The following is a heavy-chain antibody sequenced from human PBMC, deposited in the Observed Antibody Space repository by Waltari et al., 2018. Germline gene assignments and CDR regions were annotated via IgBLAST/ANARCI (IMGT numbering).Heavy chain of an antibody. D-gene: IGHD3-10*01. CDR3: ARVPASGGLYYYYYYMDV. Sequence: QVQLVQSGAEVKKPGSSVKVSCKASGDIFSSYGLSWVQQAPGQGHEWMGGIIPIVRVPSYPQNFQGRVTITADKSTSTAYMELSSLRSEDTAVYYCARVPASGGLYYYYYYMDVWGKGTTVTVSS. V-gene: IGHV1-69*10. J-gene: IGHJ6*03. CDR1: GDIFSSYG. CDR2: IIPIVRVP.